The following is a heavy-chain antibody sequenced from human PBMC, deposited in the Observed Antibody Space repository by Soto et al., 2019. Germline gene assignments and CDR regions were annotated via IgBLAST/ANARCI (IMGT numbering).Heavy chain of an antibody. Sequence: LSLTCTVSSGSICSYYWYSIRQPPGARLEWIGCMSYTGSSIYNPSLKRRVTVSVTTSRNQFSLKMTSVTAAVTAVDYCAGWSNSFIGLASWGQGTRVTVSS. CDR1: SGSICSYY. V-gene: IGHV4-59*01. D-gene: IGHD3-3*01. CDR2: MSYTGSS. J-gene: IGHJ5*01. CDR3: AGWSNSFIGLAS.